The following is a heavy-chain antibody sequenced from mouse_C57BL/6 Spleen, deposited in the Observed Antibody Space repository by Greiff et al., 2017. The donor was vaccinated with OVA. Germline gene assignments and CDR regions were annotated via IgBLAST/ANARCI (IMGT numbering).Heavy chain of an antibody. CDR2: ISYDGSN. CDR1: GYSITSGYY. J-gene: IGHJ4*01. Sequence: VQLKESGPGLVKPSQSLSLTCSVTGYSITSGYYWNWIRQFPGNKLEWMGYISYDGSNNYNPSLKNRISITRDTSKNQFFLKLNSVTTEDTATYYCAREEYGPYAMDYWGQGTSVTVSS. D-gene: IGHD2-10*02. V-gene: IGHV3-6*01. CDR3: AREEYGPYAMDY.